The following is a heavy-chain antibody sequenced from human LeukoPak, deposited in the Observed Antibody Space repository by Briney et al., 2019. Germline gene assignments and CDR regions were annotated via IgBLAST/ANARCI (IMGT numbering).Heavy chain of an antibody. Sequence: SETLSLTCTVSGGSIIKSRPDWGWIRQPPGKGLDCIGTIYYSGSTYYNPSLKSRVTLSLATYKNLFSLKLSSVTAADTAVYFCTKVPDTWLQADPWGEGTLVTVSS. CDR3: TKVPDTWLQADP. V-gene: IGHV4-39*01. D-gene: IGHD2-2*01. CDR2: IYYSGST. J-gene: IGHJ5*02. CDR1: GGSIIKSRPD.